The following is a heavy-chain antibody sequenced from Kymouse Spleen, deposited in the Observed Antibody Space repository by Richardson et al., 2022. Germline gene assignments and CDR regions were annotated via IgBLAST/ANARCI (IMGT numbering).Heavy chain of an antibody. D-gene: IGHD7-27*02. CDR1: GFTFSSYG. Sequence: QVQLVESGGGVVQPGRSLRLSCAASGFTFSSYGMHWVRQAPGKGLEWVAVIWYDGSNKYYADSVKGRFTISRDNSKNTLYLQMNSLRAEDTAVYYCARDINWAPMDVWGQGTTVTVSS. V-gene: IGHV3-33*01. CDR2: IWYDGSNK. CDR3: ARDINWAPMDV. J-gene: IGHJ6*02.